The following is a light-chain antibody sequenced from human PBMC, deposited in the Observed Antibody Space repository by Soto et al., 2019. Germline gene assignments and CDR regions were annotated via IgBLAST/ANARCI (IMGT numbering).Light chain of an antibody. CDR1: SSDVGGYDY. J-gene: IGLJ1*01. CDR2: DVS. V-gene: IGLV2-14*03. CDR3: SSYTSSNTQV. Sequence: QPPSASGSPGQSVTISCTGTSSDVGGYDYVSWYQQHPGQAPQLIIYDVSNRPSGVSDRFSGSKSGNTASLIISGLQAEDETDYYCSSYTSSNTQVFGTGTKVTVL.